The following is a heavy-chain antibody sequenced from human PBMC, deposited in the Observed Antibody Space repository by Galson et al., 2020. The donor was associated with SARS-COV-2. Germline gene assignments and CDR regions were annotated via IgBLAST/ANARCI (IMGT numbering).Heavy chain of an antibody. CDR3: ARARQLGYCTNGVCYTHSIYFDY. Sequence: SQTLSLTCTVSGGSISSSSYYWGWIRQPPGKGLEWIGSIYYSGSTYYNPSLKSRVTISVATSKNQFSLKLSSVTAADTAVYYCARARQLGYCTNGVCYTHSIYFDYWGQGTLVTVSS. J-gene: IGHJ4*02. V-gene: IGHV4-39*07. CDR1: GGSISSSSYY. D-gene: IGHD2-8*01. CDR2: IYYSGST.